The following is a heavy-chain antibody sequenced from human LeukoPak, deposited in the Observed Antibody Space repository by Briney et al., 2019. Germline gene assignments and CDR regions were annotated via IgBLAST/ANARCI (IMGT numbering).Heavy chain of an antibody. CDR1: GFTFDDYA. Sequence: PGRSLRLSCAASGFTFDDYAMHWVRQAPGKGLEWVAMILYDGSNKYHADSVKGRFTISRDNSKNTLYLQLNSLRLEDTAVYFCVRDLHGPFDIWGQGTMVTVSS. D-gene: IGHD2-8*01. CDR3: VRDLHGPFDI. J-gene: IGHJ3*02. V-gene: IGHV3-30*03. CDR2: ILYDGSNK.